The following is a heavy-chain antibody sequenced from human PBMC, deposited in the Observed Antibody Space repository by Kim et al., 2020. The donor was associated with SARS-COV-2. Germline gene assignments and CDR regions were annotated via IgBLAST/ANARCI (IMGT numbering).Heavy chain of an antibody. Sequence: SLKSRVTISVDTSKNQFSLKLSSVTAADTAVYYCARDATYTAMVTGFDYWGQGTLVTVSS. D-gene: IGHD5-18*01. CDR3: ARDATYTAMVTGFDY. V-gene: IGHV4-34*01. J-gene: IGHJ4*02.